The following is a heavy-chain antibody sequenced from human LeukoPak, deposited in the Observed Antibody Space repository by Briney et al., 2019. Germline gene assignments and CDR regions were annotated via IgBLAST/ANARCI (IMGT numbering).Heavy chain of an antibody. V-gene: IGHV4-4*07. CDR3: ARQSSGYHTRFGDHAVR. Sequence: SETLSLTCTVSGGSISSYYWSWIRQPAGKGLEWIGRIYTSGSTNYNPSLKSRVTMSVDTSKNQFSLKLSSVTAADTAVYYCARQSSGYHTRFGDHAVRWGQGTMVTVSS. D-gene: IGHD3-10*01. CDR1: GGSISSYY. J-gene: IGHJ3*01. CDR2: IYTSGST.